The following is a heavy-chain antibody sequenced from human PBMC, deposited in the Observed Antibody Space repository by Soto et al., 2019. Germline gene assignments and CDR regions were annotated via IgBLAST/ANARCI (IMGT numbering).Heavy chain of an antibody. D-gene: IGHD6-19*01. V-gene: IGHV3-21*01. CDR3: ARGVALAGNY. CDR1: GFTVSSYA. Sequence: LRISCAASGFTVSSYAMNWIRQTQEKGLEWVSSISSTISYTHYSVSVKCRFTISRDNANNSLFLQMNSMRSEDTATYYFARGVALAGNYWGQGVLVTVSS. J-gene: IGHJ4*02. CDR2: ISSTISYT.